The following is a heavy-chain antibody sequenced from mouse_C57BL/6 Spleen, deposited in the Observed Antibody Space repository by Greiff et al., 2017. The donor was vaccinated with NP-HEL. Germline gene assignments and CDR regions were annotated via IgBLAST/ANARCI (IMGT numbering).Heavy chain of an antibody. J-gene: IGHJ3*01. CDR1: GYSITSGYY. V-gene: IGHV3-6*01. D-gene: IGHD1-1*01. CDR2: ISYDGSN. CDR3: ARDRGYYYGRDPWFAY. Sequence: EVQLQESGPGLVKPSQSLSLTCSVTGYSITSGYYWNWIRQFPGNKLEWMGYISYDGSNNYNPSLKNRISITRDTSKNQFFLKLNSVTTEDTATYYCARDRGYYYGRDPWFAYWGQGTLVTVSA.